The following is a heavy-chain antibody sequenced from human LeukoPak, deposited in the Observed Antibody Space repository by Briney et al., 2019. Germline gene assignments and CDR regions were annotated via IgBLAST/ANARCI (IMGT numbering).Heavy chain of an antibody. CDR1: GFTFGIYW. Sequence: PGGSLRLSCAASGFTFGIYWMSWVRQAPGKGLEWVANIKPGGSEKNYVDSVKGRFTISRDNAKNSLYLQMNSLRAEDTAVYYCAPIQSDYWGQGTLVTVSS. J-gene: IGHJ4*02. V-gene: IGHV3-7*01. CDR2: IKPGGSEK. CDR3: APIQSDY.